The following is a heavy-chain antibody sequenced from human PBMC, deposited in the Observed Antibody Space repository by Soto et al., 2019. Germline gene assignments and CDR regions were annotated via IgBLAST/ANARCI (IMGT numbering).Heavy chain of an antibody. CDR3: VRFFRVAARAFDY. CDR2: IYPDDFDT. Sequence: GESLKISCKGSGYSFTTYWIGWVRQMPEKGLEWMGIIYPDDFDTRYNPSFQGQVTISADKSISTAYLEWISLKASDTAMYYCVRFFRVAARAFDYWGQGTLVTVSS. J-gene: IGHJ4*02. D-gene: IGHD6-6*01. V-gene: IGHV5-51*01. CDR1: GYSFTTYW.